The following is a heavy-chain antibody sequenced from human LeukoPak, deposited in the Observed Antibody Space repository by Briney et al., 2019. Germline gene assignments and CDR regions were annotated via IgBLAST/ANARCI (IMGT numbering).Heavy chain of an antibody. Sequence: ASVRVSCKASGYTFTGYYMHWVRQAPGQGLEWMGRIIPILGIANYAQKFQGRVTITADKSTSTAYMELSSLRSEDTAVYYCAQRGEYCGGACPFDAFEIWGKGKMVTVFS. CDR3: AQRGEYCGGACPFDAFEI. CDR1: GYTFTGYY. CDR2: IIPILGIA. V-gene: IGHV1-69*02. D-gene: IGHD2-21*02. J-gene: IGHJ3*02.